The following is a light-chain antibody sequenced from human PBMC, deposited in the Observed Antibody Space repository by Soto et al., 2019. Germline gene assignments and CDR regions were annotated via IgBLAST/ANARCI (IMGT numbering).Light chain of an antibody. CDR1: QGISSY. V-gene: IGKV1-9*01. CDR3: QQLNSYPPN. Sequence: DIQLTQSPSFLSASVGDRVTITCRASQGISSYLAWYQQKPGKAPKLLIYAASTLQSGVPSRFSGSGSGTEFTLTISSLQPEDFATYYCQQLNSYPPNFGQGIRLEIK. CDR2: AAS. J-gene: IGKJ5*01.